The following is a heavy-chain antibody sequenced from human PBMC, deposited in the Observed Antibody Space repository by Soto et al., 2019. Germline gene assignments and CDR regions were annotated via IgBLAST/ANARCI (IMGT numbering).Heavy chain of an antibody. CDR1: GFTLSHAW. D-gene: IGHD2-2*03. J-gene: IGHJ6*02. CDR3: TTVMDRRGYGMDV. Sequence: EVQLVESGGGLVQPGESLRLSCAASGFTLSHAWMNWVRQVPGKGLEWVGRIKSKSDGGTTDDAAPVKGRFTISRDDSKNTLYLQMNSLKTEDTAVYYCTTVMDRRGYGMDVWGQGTTVTVSS. V-gene: IGHV3-15*07. CDR2: IKSKSDGGTT.